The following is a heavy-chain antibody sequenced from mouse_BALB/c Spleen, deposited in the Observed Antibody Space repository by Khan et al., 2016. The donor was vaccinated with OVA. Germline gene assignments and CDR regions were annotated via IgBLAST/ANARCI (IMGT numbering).Heavy chain of an antibody. Sequence: EVQLQESGPGLVKPSQSLSLTCTVTGYSITSGYAWNWIRQFPGNKLEWMGYISYSGVTSYTPSLKSRISITRDTSKNQFFLQLNSVTTEDTATYYCARGNYYGYYFDYWGQDTTLTVSS. D-gene: IGHD1-1*02. J-gene: IGHJ2*01. CDR2: ISYSGVT. CDR1: GYSITSGYA. V-gene: IGHV3-2*02. CDR3: ARGNYYGYYFDY.